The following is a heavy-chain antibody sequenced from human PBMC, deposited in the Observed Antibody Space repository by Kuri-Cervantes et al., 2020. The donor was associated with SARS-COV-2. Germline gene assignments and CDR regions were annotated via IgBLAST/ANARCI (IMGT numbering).Heavy chain of an antibody. J-gene: IGHJ4*01. CDR2: ISWDGGST. CDR1: GFTFDDYT. Sequence: GGSLRLSCAASGFTFDDYTMHWVRQAPGKGLEWVSLISWDGGSTYYADSVKGRFTISRDNSKNSLYLQMNSLRTEDTALYYCAKGPHCSGGSCYQDYWGHGTLVTVSS. CDR3: AKGPHCSGGSCYQDY. D-gene: IGHD2-15*01. V-gene: IGHV3-43*01.